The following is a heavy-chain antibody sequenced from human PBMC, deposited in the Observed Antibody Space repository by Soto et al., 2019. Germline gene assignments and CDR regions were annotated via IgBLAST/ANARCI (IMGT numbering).Heavy chain of an antibody. V-gene: IGHV3-48*02. D-gene: IGHD3-3*01. J-gene: IGHJ6*02. Sequence: GSLRLSCAASGFTFSSYSMNWVRQAPGKGLEWVSYISSSSSTIYYADSVKGRFTISRDNAKNSLYLQMNSLRDEDTAVYYCARAGLLFLEWNYYYYGMDVWGQGTTVTGSS. CDR2: ISSSSSTI. CDR3: ARAGLLFLEWNYYYYGMDV. CDR1: GFTFSSYS.